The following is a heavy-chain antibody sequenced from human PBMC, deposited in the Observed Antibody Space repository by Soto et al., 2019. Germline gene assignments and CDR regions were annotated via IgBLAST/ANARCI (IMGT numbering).Heavy chain of an antibody. Sequence: QVQLVQSGAEVKKPGASVKVSCKASGYTFTSYAMHWVRQAPGQRLEWMGWINAGNGDTKYSQKFQGRVTITRDTSASTAYMELSSLRSEDTAVYYCARDHGVLRFLEWLPNYFDYGGQGTLVTVSS. J-gene: IGHJ4*02. V-gene: IGHV1-3*01. CDR3: ARDHGVLRFLEWLPNYFDY. CDR1: GYTFTSYA. D-gene: IGHD3-3*01. CDR2: INAGNGDT.